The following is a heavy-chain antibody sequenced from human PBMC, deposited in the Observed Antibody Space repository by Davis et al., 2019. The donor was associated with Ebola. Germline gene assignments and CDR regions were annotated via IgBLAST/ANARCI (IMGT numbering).Heavy chain of an antibody. CDR3: ARAFIMITFGGVIAENWFDP. V-gene: IGHV4-34*01. CDR2: INHSGST. CDR1: GGSFSGYY. Sequence: SETLSLTCAVYGGSFSGYYWSWIRQPPGKGLEWIGEINHSGSTNYNPSLKSRVTISVDTSKNQFSLKLSSVTAADTAVYYCARAFIMITFGGVIAENWFDPWGQGTLVTVSS. D-gene: IGHD3-16*02. J-gene: IGHJ5*02.